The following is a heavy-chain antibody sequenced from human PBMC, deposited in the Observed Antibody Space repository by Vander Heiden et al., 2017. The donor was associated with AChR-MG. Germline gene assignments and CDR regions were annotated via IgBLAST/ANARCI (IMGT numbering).Heavy chain of an antibody. CDR2: INAGNGNT. CDR1: GYTFTSYA. J-gene: IGHJ5*02. V-gene: IGHV1-3*01. CDR3: ARDVVAATSRWLIP. D-gene: IGHD2-15*01. Sequence: QVQLVQSGAEVKKPGASVKVSCKASGYTFTSYAMHWVRQAPGQRLEWMGWINAGNGNTKYSQKFQGRVTITRDTSASTAYMELSSLRSEDTAVYYCARDVVAATSRWLIPWGQGTLVTVSS.